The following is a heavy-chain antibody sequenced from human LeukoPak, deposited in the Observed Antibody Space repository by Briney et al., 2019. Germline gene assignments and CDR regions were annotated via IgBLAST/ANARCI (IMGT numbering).Heavy chain of an antibody. CDR3: AREELRSRGVPN. Sequence: GGSLRLSCAASGFTFSSYAMSWVRQAPGKGLEWVSAISGSGGSTYYADSVKGRFTISRDNAKNTLYLQMNSLRAEDTAVYYCAREELRSRGVPNWGQGTLVTVSS. CDR2: ISGSGGST. V-gene: IGHV3-23*01. CDR1: GFTFSSYA. J-gene: IGHJ4*02. D-gene: IGHD3-10*01.